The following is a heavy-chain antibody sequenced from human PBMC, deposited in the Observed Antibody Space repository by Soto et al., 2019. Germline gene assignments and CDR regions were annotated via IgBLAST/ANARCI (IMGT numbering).Heavy chain of an antibody. V-gene: IGHV1-2*04. CDR3: ARALGGYCSGGSCYSAWGFYGMDV. CDR1: GYTFTGYY. CDR2: INPNSGGT. Sequence: ASVKVSCKASGYTFTGYYMHWVRQAPGQGLEWMGWINPNSGGTNYAQKFQGWVTMTRDTSISTAYMELSRLRSDDTAVYYCARALGGYCSGGSCYSAWGFYGMDVWGQGTTVTAP. D-gene: IGHD2-15*01. J-gene: IGHJ6*02.